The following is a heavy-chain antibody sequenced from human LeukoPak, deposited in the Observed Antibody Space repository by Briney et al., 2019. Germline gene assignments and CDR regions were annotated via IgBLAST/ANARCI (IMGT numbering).Heavy chain of an antibody. CDR2: IYYSGST. CDR3: ARRSGSSSGGDFDY. V-gene: IGHV4-39*07. Sequence: ASETLSLTCTVSGGSISSSSYYWGWIRQPPGKGLEWIGSIYYSGSTYYNPSLKSRVTISVDTSKNQFSLKLSSVTAADTAVYYCARRSGSSSGGDFDYWGQGTLVTVSS. J-gene: IGHJ4*02. D-gene: IGHD6-6*01. CDR1: GGSISSSSYY.